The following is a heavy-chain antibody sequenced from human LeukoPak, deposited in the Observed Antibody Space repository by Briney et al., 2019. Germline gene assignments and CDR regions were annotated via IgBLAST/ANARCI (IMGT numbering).Heavy chain of an antibody. Sequence: PGGSLRLSCVASGFTFSSYAINWVRQTPGKGLEWVSSISGSSYIYYADSVRGRFTISRDNSKNTLYLQMNSLRAEDTAVYYCARVRDSGRWGAFDIWGQGTMVTVSS. CDR3: ARVRDSGRWGAFDI. J-gene: IGHJ3*02. V-gene: IGHV3-21*01. CDR2: ISGSSYI. D-gene: IGHD1-26*01. CDR1: GFTFSSYA.